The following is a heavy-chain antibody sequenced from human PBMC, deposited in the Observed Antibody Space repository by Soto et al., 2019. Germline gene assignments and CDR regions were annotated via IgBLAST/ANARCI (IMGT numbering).Heavy chain of an antibody. J-gene: IGHJ4*01. CDR2: IIPISGTT. CDR3: ARWGVLSCSGAVCFKKPFDY. D-gene: IGHD2-8*02. CDR1: GGTFNNYA. V-gene: IGHV1-69*06. Sequence: QVQLVQSGAEVKRPESSMKVSCKPSGGTFNNYAINWVRQAPGQGLEWMGAIIPISGTTKYAQKFQGRVTITADNSTSTVYMDLISLRSEDTAVYYCARWGVLSCSGAVCFKKPFDYWGHGTLVTVSS.